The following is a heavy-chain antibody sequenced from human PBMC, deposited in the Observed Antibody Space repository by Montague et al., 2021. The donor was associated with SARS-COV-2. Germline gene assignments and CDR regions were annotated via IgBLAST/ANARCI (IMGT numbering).Heavy chain of an antibody. Sequence: SLRLSCAASGFTTSGYGMNWVRQAPGKGLEWVSSISSSRRYIYYADSVKGRFTISRDDAKNSLYPQMNSLRAEDTAVYYCSSSTGGTGWLVLWGQGTLVTVSS. CDR1: GFTTSGYG. J-gene: IGHJ4*02. V-gene: IGHV3-21*01. D-gene: IGHD6-19*01. CDR3: SSSTGGTGWLVL. CDR2: ISSSRRYI.